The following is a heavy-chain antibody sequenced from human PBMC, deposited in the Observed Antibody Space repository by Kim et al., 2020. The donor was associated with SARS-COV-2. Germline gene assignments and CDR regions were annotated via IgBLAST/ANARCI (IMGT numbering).Heavy chain of an antibody. D-gene: IGHD3-3*01. CDR2: ISSSSSYI. CDR1: GFTFSSYS. CDR3: ARTTRYYDFWSGPYYYYGMDV. Sequence: GGSLRLSCAASGFTFSSYSMNWVRQAPGKGLEWVSSISSSSSYIYYADSVKGRFTISRDNAKNSLYLQMNSLRAEDTAVYYCARTTRYYDFWSGPYYYYGMDVWGQGTTVTVSS. V-gene: IGHV3-21*01. J-gene: IGHJ6*02.